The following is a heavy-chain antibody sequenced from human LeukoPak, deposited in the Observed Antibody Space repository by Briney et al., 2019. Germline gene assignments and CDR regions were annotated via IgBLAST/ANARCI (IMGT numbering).Heavy chain of an antibody. D-gene: IGHD3-9*01. CDR2: VDPSDPNHSHT. CDR3: ASHWRPDWLNDY. J-gene: IGHJ4*02. V-gene: IGHV5-10-1*01. CDR1: GYSLTSYW. Sequence: ESLRISRKGSGYSLTSYWISWVRQMPGKGLEGMGRVDPSDPNHSHTNYRPSFQGHVTISVDKSIPTAYLQSSSLSASDTAMCYCASHWRPDWLNDYWGEGTLVTVSS.